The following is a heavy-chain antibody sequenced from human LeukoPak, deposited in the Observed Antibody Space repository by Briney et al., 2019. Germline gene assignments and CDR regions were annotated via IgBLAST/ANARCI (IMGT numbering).Heavy chain of an antibody. CDR3: ARGRRNWFDP. J-gene: IGHJ5*02. CDR1: GGSFSGYY. Sequence: PSETLSLTCAVYGGSFSGYYWSWIRQPPGKGLEWIGEINHSGSTNYNPSLKSRVTISVDTSKNQFSLKLSSVTAADTVVYYCARGRRNWFDPWGQGTLVTVSS. CDR2: INHSGST. V-gene: IGHV4-34*01.